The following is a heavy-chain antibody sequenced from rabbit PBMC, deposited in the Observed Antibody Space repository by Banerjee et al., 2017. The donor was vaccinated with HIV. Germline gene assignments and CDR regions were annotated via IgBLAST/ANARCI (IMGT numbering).Heavy chain of an antibody. Sequence: QSLEESGGDLVKPGASLTLTCTASGFSFSSSYDMYWVRQAPGKGLEWITCIYISSGSTYYASWAKGRFTISKTSSTTVTLQMTSLTAADTATYFCARDDYTGYPAFNLWGPGTLVTVS. CDR2: IYISSGST. V-gene: IGHV1S40*01. D-gene: IGHD2-1*01. J-gene: IGHJ4*01. CDR3: ARDDYTGYPAFNL. CDR1: GFSFSSSYD.